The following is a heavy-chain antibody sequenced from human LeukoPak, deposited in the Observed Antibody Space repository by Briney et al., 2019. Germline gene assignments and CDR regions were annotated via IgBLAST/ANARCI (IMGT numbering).Heavy chain of an antibody. CDR2: ISYDGSSK. D-gene: IGHD2-15*01. V-gene: IGHV3-30*04. J-gene: IGHJ3*02. CDR3: AKDGGSDPDSFDI. Sequence: HTGGSLRLSCAASGFTFSSYAMHWVRQAPGKGLEWVAIISYDGSSKYYADSVKGRFTISRDNSKNSLYLQMNSLRAEDTAVYYCAKDGGSDPDSFDIWGQGTMVTVSS. CDR1: GFTFSSYA.